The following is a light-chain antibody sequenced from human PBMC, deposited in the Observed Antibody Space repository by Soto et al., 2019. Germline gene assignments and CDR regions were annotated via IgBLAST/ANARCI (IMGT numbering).Light chain of an antibody. J-gene: IGKJ1*01. Sequence: DVVMTQSPLSLPVTLGQPASISCRSSQSLVYSDANTYLNWFQQRPGQSPRRLIYRVSNRDSGVPERFSGSGSGTDVTLNISRVEAEDVGVYYCLQGTHWPWTFGHGTKVEIK. CDR2: RVS. CDR3: LQGTHWPWT. CDR1: QSLVYSDANTY. V-gene: IGKV2-30*01.